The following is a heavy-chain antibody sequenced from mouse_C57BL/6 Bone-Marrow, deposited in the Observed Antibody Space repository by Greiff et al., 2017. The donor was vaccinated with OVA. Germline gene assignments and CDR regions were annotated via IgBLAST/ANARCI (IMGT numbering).Heavy chain of an antibody. CDR3: ARPSITTVVADWYFDV. CDR1: GYTFTDYN. CDR2: INPNNGGT. D-gene: IGHD1-1*01. V-gene: IGHV1-22*01. Sequence: VQLQQSGAELARPGASVKMSCKASGYTFTDYNMHWVKQSHGKSLEWIGYINPNNGGTSYNQKFKGKATLTVNKSSSTAYMELRSLTSEDSAVYYRARPSITTVVADWYFDVWGTGTTVTVSS. J-gene: IGHJ1*03.